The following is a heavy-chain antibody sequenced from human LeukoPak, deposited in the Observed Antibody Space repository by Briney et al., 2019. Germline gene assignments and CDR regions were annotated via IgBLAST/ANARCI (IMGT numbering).Heavy chain of an antibody. CDR2: ITSSSDTI. CDR3: AKVGLSIRGWFDP. Sequence: PGGSLRLSCAASGFIFRSYSMNWVRQAPGTRLEWVAFITSSSDTISYADSVKGRVTISRDNSKNTLYLQMNSLRAEDTAVYYCAKVGLSIRGWFDPWGQGTLVTVSS. CDR1: GFIFRSYS. J-gene: IGHJ5*02. V-gene: IGHV3-48*01. D-gene: IGHD2/OR15-2a*01.